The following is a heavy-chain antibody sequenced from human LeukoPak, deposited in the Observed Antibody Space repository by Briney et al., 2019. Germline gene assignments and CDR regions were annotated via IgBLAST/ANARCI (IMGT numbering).Heavy chain of an antibody. Sequence: GGSLRLSCTASGFTFGDYAMSWVRQAPGKGLEWVGFIRSKAYGGTTEYAASVKGRFTISRDDSKSIAYLQMNSLKTEDTAVYYCARDPSSAPQSSYWADNWFDPWGQGALVTVSS. CDR1: GFTFGDYA. J-gene: IGHJ5*02. V-gene: IGHV3-49*04. CDR2: IRSKAYGGTT. CDR3: ARDPSSAPQSSYWADNWFDP. D-gene: IGHD2-8*02.